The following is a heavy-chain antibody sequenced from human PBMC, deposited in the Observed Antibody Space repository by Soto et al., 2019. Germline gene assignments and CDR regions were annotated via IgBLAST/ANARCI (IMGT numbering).Heavy chain of an antibody. CDR2: IWYDGSNK. Sequence: GGSLRLSCAASGFTFSSYGMHWVRQAPGKGLEWVAVIWYDGSNKYYADSVKGRFTISRDNSKNTLYLQMNSLRAEDTAVYYCARDGRYCSSTSCYSGSWFDPWGQGTLVTVSS. CDR1: GFTFSSYG. D-gene: IGHD2-2*01. V-gene: IGHV3-33*01. J-gene: IGHJ5*02. CDR3: ARDGRYCSSTSCYSGSWFDP.